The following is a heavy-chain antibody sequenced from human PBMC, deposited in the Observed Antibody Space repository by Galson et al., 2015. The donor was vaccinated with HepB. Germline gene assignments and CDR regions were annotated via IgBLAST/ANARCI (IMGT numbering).Heavy chain of an antibody. V-gene: IGHV1-18*04. Sequence: SVKVSCKASGYTFTSYGISWVRHAPGQGLEWMGWISAYNGNTNYAQKLQGRVTMTTDTSTSTAYMELRSLRSDDTAVYYCARDQMIQLWSYYYYGMDVWGQGTTVTVSS. CDR3: ARDQMIQLWSYYYYGMDV. J-gene: IGHJ6*02. CDR1: GYTFTSYG. CDR2: ISAYNGNT. D-gene: IGHD5-18*01.